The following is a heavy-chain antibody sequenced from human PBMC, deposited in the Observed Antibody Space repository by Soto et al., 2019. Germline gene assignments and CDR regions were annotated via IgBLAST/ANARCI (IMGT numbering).Heavy chain of an antibody. J-gene: IGHJ4*02. V-gene: IGHV3-23*01. CDR2: IGGRVNST. CDR3: AKGALWFGELSNHFDY. Sequence: EVQLLESGGGLVQPGGSLRLSCAASGITFYNYAMSWVRQAPGKGLEWVSGIGGRVNSTYYADSVKGRFTISRDNSKNTLYLQMNSLRAEDTAVYYCAKGALWFGELSNHFDYWGQGTLVTVSS. CDR1: GITFYNYA. D-gene: IGHD3-10*01.